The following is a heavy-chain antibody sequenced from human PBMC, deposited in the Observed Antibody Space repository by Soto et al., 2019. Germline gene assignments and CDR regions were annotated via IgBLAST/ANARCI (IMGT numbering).Heavy chain of an antibody. CDR3: ARVGRGRGYYGSYGMDV. CDR2: ISSSSSYI. V-gene: IGHV3-21*01. CDR1: GFTFSSYS. Sequence: ESGGGLVKPGGSLRLSCAASGFTFSSYSMNWVRQAPGKWLEGVSSISSSSSYIYYADSVKGRFTISRDNAKNSLYLQLNGLRAEDTAVYYCARVGRGRGYYGSYGMDVWGQGTTVTVSS. J-gene: IGHJ6*02. D-gene: IGHD3-3*01.